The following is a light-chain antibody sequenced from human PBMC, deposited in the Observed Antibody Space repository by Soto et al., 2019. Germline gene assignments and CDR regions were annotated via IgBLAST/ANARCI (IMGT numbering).Light chain of an antibody. CDR3: QTWGPGFQV. Sequence: QAVVTQSPSASASLGASVKLTCTLSSGHSSYAIAWHQQQPEKGPRYLMKLNSDGSHYKGDGIPDCFSGSSSGAERYLTISSLQSEDEADYYCQTWGPGFQVFGGGTQLTVL. CDR2: LNSDGSH. J-gene: IGLJ3*02. V-gene: IGLV4-69*01. CDR1: SGHSSYA.